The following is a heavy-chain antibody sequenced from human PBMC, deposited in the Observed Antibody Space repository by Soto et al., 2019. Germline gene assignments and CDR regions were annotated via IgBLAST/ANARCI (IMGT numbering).Heavy chain of an antibody. CDR3: LYHYYDNTHYGMDV. V-gene: IGHV3-15*07. CDR1: GFTFSNAW. J-gene: IGHJ6*02. CDR2: IKSKTDGGTT. Sequence: GGSLRLSCAASGFTFSNAWMNWVRQAPGKGLEWVGRIKSKTDGGTTDYAAPVKGRFTISRDDSKNTLYLQMNSLKTEDTAVYYCLYHYYDNTHYGMDVWGQGTTVTVSS. D-gene: IGHD3-22*01.